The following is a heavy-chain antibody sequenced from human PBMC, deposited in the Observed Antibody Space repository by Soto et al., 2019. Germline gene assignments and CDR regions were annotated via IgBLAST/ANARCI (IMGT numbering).Heavy chain of an antibody. V-gene: IGHV3-33*01. D-gene: IGHD2-2*01. Sequence: QVQLVESGGGVVQPGRSLRLSCAASGFTFSSYGMHWVRQAPGKGLEWGAVIWYDGSNKYYADSVKGRFTISRDNSKNTLYLQMNSLRAEDTAVYYCARAGGYCSSTSCYAEFDYWGQGTLVTVSS. CDR2: IWYDGSNK. J-gene: IGHJ4*02. CDR1: GFTFSSYG. CDR3: ARAGGYCSSTSCYAEFDY.